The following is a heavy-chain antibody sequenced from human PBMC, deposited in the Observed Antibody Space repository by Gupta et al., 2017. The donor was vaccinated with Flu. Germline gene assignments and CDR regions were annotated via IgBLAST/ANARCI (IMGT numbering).Heavy chain of an antibody. Sequence: QVQLVQSGAEVKKPGSSVKVSCKASGGTFSSYTISWVRQAPGQGLEWMGRIIPILGIANYAQKFQGRVTITADKSTSTAYMELSSLRSEDTAVYYCAYHPSMREGYFDYWGQGTLVTVSS. CDR3: AYHPSMREGYFDY. CDR1: GGTFSSYT. J-gene: IGHJ4*02. D-gene: IGHD1-14*01. CDR2: IIPILGIA. V-gene: IGHV1-69*02.